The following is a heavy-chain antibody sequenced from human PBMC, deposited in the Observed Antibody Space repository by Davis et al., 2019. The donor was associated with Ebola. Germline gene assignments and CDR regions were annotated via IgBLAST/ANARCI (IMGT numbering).Heavy chain of an antibody. V-gene: IGHV3-30-3*01. J-gene: IGHJ5*02. CDR3: ARDPTNYGSENYFARNHFDL. D-gene: IGHD3-10*01. CDR1: GFTFTTYA. Sequence: GESLKISCVGSGFTFTTYAMHWVRQAPGTWLEWVSLIPYDGNKKFYTDSVKGRFTISSDNSKNPLYLQMDGLRAEDTAVYYCARDPTNYGSENYFARNHFDLWGQGTLVTVSS. CDR2: IPYDGNKK.